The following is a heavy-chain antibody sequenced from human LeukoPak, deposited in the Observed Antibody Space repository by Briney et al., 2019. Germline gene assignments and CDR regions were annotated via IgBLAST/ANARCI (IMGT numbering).Heavy chain of an antibody. V-gene: IGHV1-18*01. CDR2: ISAYNGNT. CDR1: GYTFTSYG. J-gene: IGHJ5*02. Sequence: GASVKVSCKASGYTFTSYGISWVRQAPGQGLEWMGWISAYNGNTNYAQKLQGRVTMTTDTSTSTAYMELRSLRSDDTAVYYCAREGHYYDSSGYYLGVDNWFDPWGQGTLVTVSS. D-gene: IGHD3-22*01. CDR3: AREGHYYDSSGYYLGVDNWFDP.